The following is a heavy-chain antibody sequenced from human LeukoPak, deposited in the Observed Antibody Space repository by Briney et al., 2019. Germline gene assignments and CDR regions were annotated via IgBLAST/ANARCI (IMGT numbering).Heavy chain of an antibody. J-gene: IGHJ4*02. CDR1: GGSFSGYY. CDR3: ARSANIPLSSGIDY. Sequence: PSETLPLTCAVYGGSFSGYYWSWIRQPPGKGLEWIGEINHSGSTNYNPSLKSRVTISVDTSKNQFSLKLSSVTAADTAVYYCARSANIPLSSGIDYWGQGTLVTVSS. CDR2: INHSGST. V-gene: IGHV4-34*01. D-gene: IGHD2-8*01.